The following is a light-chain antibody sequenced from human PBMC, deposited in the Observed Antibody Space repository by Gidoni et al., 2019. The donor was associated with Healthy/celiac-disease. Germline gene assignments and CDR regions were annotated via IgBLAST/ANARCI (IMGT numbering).Light chain of an antibody. J-gene: IGKJ1*01. CDR3: QQYNSYSLWT. CDR1: QSISSW. V-gene: IGKV1-5*03. Sequence: DIQMTQSPSTLSASVGDRVTITCRASQSISSWLAWYQQKPGKAPKLLIYKASILESGVPSRFSGSGSGTEFTLTISSLQPDDFATYYCQQYNSYSLWTFGQGTKVEIK. CDR2: KAS.